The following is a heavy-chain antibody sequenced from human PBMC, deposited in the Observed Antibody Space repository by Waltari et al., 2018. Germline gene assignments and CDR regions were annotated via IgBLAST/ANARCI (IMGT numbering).Heavy chain of an antibody. V-gene: IGHV1-2*02. CDR2: INPNSGGT. J-gene: IGHJ4*02. CDR1: GYTFTGYY. Sequence: QVQLVQSGAEVKKPGASVKVSCKASGYTFTGYYMHWVRQAPGQGLEWMGGINPNSGGTNYEQKCQGRVTMTRDTSISTAYMELSRLRSDDTAVYYCARDQQWLDTPYYFDYWGQGTLVTVSS. D-gene: IGHD6-19*01. CDR3: ARDQQWLDTPYYFDY.